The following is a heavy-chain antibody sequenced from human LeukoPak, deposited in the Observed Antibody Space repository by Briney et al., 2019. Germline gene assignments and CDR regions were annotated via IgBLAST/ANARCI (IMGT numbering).Heavy chain of an antibody. J-gene: IGHJ4*02. D-gene: IGHD2-15*01. CDR3: ARVDCSGGSCYFDY. CDR1: GLTFSSYG. Sequence: GGSLRLSCAASGLTFSSYGMHWVRQAPGKGLEWVAVISYDGSNKYYADSVKGRFTISRDNAKNTLDLQMSSLRAEDTAVYYCARVDCSGGSCYFDYWGQGTLVTVSS. V-gene: IGHV3-30*03. CDR2: ISYDGSNK.